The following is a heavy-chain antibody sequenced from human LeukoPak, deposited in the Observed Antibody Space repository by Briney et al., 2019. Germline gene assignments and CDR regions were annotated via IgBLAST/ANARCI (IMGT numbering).Heavy chain of an antibody. J-gene: IGHJ4*02. CDR3: AKGYCSSTSCFVDY. Sequence: GGSLRLSCAASGFTFSSYAMSWVRQAPGKGLEWVSAISGSGGSTYYADSVKGRFTISRDNSKNTLYLQMNSLRAEDTAVYYCAKGYCSSTSCFVDYWGQGTLVTVSS. CDR1: GFTFSSYA. D-gene: IGHD2-2*01. V-gene: IGHV3-23*01. CDR2: ISGSGGST.